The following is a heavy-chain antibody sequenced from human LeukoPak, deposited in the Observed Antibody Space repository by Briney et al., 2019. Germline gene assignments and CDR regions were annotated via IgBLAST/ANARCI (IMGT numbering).Heavy chain of an antibody. D-gene: IGHD3-22*01. CDR1: GFTFSIFW. J-gene: IGHJ3*01. V-gene: IGHV3-74*01. CDR2: ISTDGSST. CDR3: ARLLNYLDSSGNNHDAFDL. Sequence: GGSLRLSCAASGFTFSIFWMHWVRQAPGKGLVWVSRISTDGSSTSYADSVKGRFTISRDNAKNTLYLQMNSLRAEDTAVYFCARLLNYLDSSGNNHDAFDLWGQGTMVTVSS.